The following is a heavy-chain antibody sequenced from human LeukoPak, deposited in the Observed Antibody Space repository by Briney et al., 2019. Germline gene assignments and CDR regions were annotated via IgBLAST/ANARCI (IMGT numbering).Heavy chain of an antibody. CDR2: INPNSGGT. CDR1: GYTFTGYY. CDR3: ARADDDYGDFDY. Sequence: ASVKVSCKASGYTFTGYYMHWVRQAPGQGLEWMGWINPNSGGTNYAQKFQGRVTMTRDTSTSTVYMELSSLRSEDTAVYYCARADDDYGDFDYWGQGTLVTVSS. J-gene: IGHJ4*02. D-gene: IGHD4-17*01. V-gene: IGHV1-2*02.